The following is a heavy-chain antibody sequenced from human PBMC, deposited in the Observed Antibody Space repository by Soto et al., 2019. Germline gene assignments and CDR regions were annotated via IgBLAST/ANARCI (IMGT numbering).Heavy chain of an antibody. CDR1: GYTFTSYG. V-gene: IGHV1-18*04. CDR3: ARDRCSSTSCYTWYYYGMDV. CDR2: ISAYNGNT. J-gene: IGHJ6*02. Sequence: WASVKVSCKASGYTFTSYGISWVRQAPGQGLEWMGWISAYNGNTNYAQKLQGRVTMTTDTSTSTAYMEPRSLRSDDTAVYYCARDRCSSTSCYTWYYYGMDVWGQGTTVTVSS. D-gene: IGHD2-2*02.